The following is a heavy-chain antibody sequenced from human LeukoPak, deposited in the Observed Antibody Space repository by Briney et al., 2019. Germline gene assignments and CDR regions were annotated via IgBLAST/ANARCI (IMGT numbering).Heavy chain of an antibody. Sequence: SVKVSCKASGGTFSTYAISWVRQAPGQGRECMGGIIPTFGTAKYAQKFQGRVTITADESTSTAYMELSSLRSEDTAVYYCARAFREYDAFDIWGQGTMVTVSS. CDR3: ARAFREYDAFDI. D-gene: IGHD2/OR15-2a*01. V-gene: IGHV1-69*13. CDR1: GGTFSTYA. CDR2: IIPTFGTA. J-gene: IGHJ3*02.